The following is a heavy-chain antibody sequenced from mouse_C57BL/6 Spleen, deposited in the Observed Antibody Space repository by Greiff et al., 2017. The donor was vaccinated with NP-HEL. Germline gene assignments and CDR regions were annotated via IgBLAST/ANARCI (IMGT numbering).Heavy chain of an antibody. CDR2: IDPENGDT. CDR1: GFNIKDDY. J-gene: IGHJ2*01. D-gene: IGHD2-2*01. Sequence: VHVKQSGAELVRPGASVKLSCTASGFNIKDDYMHWVKQRPEQGLEWIGWIDPENGDTEYASKFQGKATITADTSSNTAYLQLSSLTSEDTAVYYCTFSTMVTAGFDYWGQGTTLTVSS. V-gene: IGHV14-4*01. CDR3: TFSTMVTAGFDY.